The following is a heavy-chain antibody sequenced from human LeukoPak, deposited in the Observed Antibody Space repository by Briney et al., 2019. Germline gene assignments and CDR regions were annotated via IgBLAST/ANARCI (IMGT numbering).Heavy chain of an antibody. CDR3: AKDASYYDILTGSDY. J-gene: IGHJ4*02. V-gene: IGHV3-23*01. Sequence: GGSLRLSCAASGFTFSSYAMSWVRQAPGKGLEWVSVISGSGGSTYYADSVKGRFTISRDNSKNTLYLQMNSLRAEDTAVYYCAKDASYYDILTGSDYWGQGTLVTVSS. D-gene: IGHD3-9*01. CDR1: GFTFSSYA. CDR2: ISGSGGST.